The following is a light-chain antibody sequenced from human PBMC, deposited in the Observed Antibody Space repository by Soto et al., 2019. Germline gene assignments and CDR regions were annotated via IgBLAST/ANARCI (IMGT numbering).Light chain of an antibody. CDR1: SGDIGSYNR. J-gene: IGLJ1*01. CDR2: EVT. Sequence: QSVLTQPASVSGSPGQSITISCTGTSGDIGSYNRVSWYQQHPGKAPKLIIYEVTDRPSGVSNRFSRSKSGNTASLTISGLQAEDEAEYYCSSYTNINTRACVFGTGTKLTVL. V-gene: IGLV2-14*01. CDR3: SSYTNINTRACV.